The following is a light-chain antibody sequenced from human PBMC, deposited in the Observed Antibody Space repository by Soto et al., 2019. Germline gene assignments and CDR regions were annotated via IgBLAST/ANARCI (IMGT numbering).Light chain of an antibody. V-gene: IGKV3-20*01. CDR3: QHFDDSLT. CDR1: QSVDSST. J-gene: IGKJ4*01. Sequence: EVVLTQSPGTLSLSPGERATLSCRASQSVDSSTLAWYQQKPGQAPRLLISGASKRATGTPDRFSGSGSGTDFTITSSRLEPEDFAVFYCQHFDDSLTFGGGTKVEIK. CDR2: GAS.